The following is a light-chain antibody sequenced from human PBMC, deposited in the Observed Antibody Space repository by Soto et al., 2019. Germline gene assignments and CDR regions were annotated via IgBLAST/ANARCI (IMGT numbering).Light chain of an antibody. CDR1: SSDVGAYNY. J-gene: IGLJ1*01. CDR2: DVT. CDR3: TSYISRSTSYV. Sequence: QSALTQPASVSGSPGQSITISCIGTSSDVGAYNYVSWYQQHPGKAPKLMIYDVTNRPSGVSNRFSGSKSGNAASLTISGLQAEDEADYFCTSYISRSTSYVFGNGTKLTVL. V-gene: IGLV2-14*03.